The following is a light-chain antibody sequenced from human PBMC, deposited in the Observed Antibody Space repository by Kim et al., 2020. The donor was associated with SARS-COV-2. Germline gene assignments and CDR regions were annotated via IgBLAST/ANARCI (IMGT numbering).Light chain of an antibody. V-gene: IGLV3-1*01. CDR2: QDN. J-gene: IGLJ2*01. CDR3: QAWDSSTAVV. CDR1: KLGHKY. Sequence: SYELTQPPSLSVSPGQTASITCSGDKLGHKYTSWYQQKPGQSPVLVMYQDNKRPSGIPERFSGSNSGNTATLIISGTQAMDEADYYCQAWDSSTAVVFGG.